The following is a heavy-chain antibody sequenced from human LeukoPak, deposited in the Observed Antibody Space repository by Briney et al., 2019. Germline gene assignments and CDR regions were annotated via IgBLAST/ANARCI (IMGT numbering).Heavy chain of an antibody. J-gene: IGHJ4*02. CDR3: ARGQGRDGYNGILDY. D-gene: IGHD5-24*01. Sequence: SETLSLTCAVYGGSFRDYYWSWIRQPPGKGLEWIGEINHSGTTNYNPSLKSRVTISVDTSKNQFSLKLSSVTAADTAVYYCARGQGRDGYNGILDYWCQGALVTVSS. CDR1: GGSFRDYY. CDR2: INHSGTT. V-gene: IGHV4-34*01.